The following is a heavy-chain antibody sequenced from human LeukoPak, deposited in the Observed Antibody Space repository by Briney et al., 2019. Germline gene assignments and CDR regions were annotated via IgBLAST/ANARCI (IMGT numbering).Heavy chain of an antibody. J-gene: IGHJ1*01. CDR1: GFTFSTYS. CDR3: ATYSSSNGREFQY. Sequence: GSLRLSCVASGFTFSTYSMNWVRQAPGKGLEWISYVSSSSDPIYYADSVKGRFTISRDNAKNSLYLQMNSLRAEDTAVYYCATYSSSNGREFQYWGQGTLVTVSS. V-gene: IGHV3-48*04. CDR2: VSSSSDPI. D-gene: IGHD2-2*01.